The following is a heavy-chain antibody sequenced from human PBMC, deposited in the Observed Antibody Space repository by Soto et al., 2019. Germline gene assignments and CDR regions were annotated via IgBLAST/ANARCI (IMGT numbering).Heavy chain of an antibody. D-gene: IGHD2-21*02. V-gene: IGHV1-46*03. J-gene: IGHJ4*02. CDR1: GYTFTSYY. CDR2: INASGGRT. CDR3: GRILPPATFDY. Sequence: QVQLVQSGAEVKKPGASVKVSCKASGYTFTSYYVHWIRQAPGQGLEWMGIINASGGRTTYAPKFQGRVTMTRDTSTSTVYMELSSLTFEDTATYFCGRILPPATFDYWGQGTLVTVSS.